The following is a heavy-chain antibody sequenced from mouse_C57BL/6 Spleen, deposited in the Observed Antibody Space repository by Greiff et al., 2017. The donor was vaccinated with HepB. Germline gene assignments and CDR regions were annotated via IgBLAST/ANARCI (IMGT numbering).Heavy chain of an antibody. CDR3: ARGVSGYDGGDYYAMDY. V-gene: IGHV1-52*01. CDR2: IDPSDSET. J-gene: IGHJ4*01. Sequence: QVQLQQPGAELVRPGSSVKLSCKASGYTFTSYWMHWVKQRPIQGLEWIGNIDPSDSETHYNQKFKDKATLTVDKSSSTAYMQLSSLTSEDSAVYYCARGVSGYDGGDYYAMDYWGQGTSVTVSS. CDR1: GYTFTSYW. D-gene: IGHD2-2*01.